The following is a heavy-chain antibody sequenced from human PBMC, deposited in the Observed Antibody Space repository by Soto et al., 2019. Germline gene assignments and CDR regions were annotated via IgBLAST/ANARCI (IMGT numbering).Heavy chain of an antibody. D-gene: IGHD3-10*01. CDR1: GGTFNTYA. V-gene: IGHV1-69*19. J-gene: IGHJ4*02. Sequence: QVQLVQSGAEMKKPGSSVEVSCQSSGGTFNTYAMNWVRQAPGQGPEWMGDISPMFGAANYAPKFQGRVTITAGQSSGTSYMQLSSLTTEDTAQYFCAREVQVHTPAFVYWGQGNLVTVSS. CDR3: AREVQVHTPAFVY. CDR2: ISPMFGAA.